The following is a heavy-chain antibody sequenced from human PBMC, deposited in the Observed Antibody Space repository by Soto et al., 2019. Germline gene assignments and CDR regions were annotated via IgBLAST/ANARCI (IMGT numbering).Heavy chain of an antibody. D-gene: IGHD5-12*01. V-gene: IGHV5-10-1*01. Sequence: GESLKISCKGSGYSFTSYWISWVRQMPGKGLEWMGRIDPSDSYTNYSPSFQGHVTISADKSISTAYLQWSSLKASGTAMYYCARGYDPKSYYYYGMDVWGQGTTVTVSS. CDR3: ARGYDPKSYYYYGMDV. CDR1: GYSFTSYW. CDR2: IDPSDSYT. J-gene: IGHJ6*02.